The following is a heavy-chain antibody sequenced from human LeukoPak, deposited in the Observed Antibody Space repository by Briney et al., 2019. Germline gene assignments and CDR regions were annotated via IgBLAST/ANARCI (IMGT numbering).Heavy chain of an antibody. D-gene: IGHD2-15*01. CDR3: VRQDCSGGSCYLDY. J-gene: IGHJ4*02. CDR1: RFIFSNYA. CDR2: ISYHGRDQ. Sequence: GGSLRLSWAASRFIFSNYAMHWVSQAPGKGLDWVAVISYHGRDQFYADSVKGRFTISRDSSKDTLYLQMNSLRTEDTAVYYCVRQDCSGGSCYLDYWGQGTLVTVSS. V-gene: IGHV3-30*04.